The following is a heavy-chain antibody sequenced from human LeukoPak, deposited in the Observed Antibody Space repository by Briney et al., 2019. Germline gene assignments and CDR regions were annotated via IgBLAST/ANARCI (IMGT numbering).Heavy chain of an antibody. CDR1: GGSFSGYY. CDR2: INHSGST. D-gene: IGHD3-3*01. CDR3: ARGRRGVTFWSGYSHLGNEAYYFDY. Sequence: PSETLSLTCAVYGGSFSGYYWSWIRQPPGKGLEWIGEINHSGSTNDNPSLKSRVTISVDTSKNQFSLKLSSVTAADTAVYYCARGRRGVTFWSGYSHLGNEAYYFDYWGQGTLVTVSS. J-gene: IGHJ4*02. V-gene: IGHV4-34*01.